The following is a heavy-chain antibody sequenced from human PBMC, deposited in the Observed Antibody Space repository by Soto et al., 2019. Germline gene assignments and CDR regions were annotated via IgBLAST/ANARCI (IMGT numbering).Heavy chain of an antibody. CDR1: GGSISRNY. Sequence: SETLSLTCIVPGGSISRNYWSWIRQPPGKGLEWIGYIYYTGSTNYNPSLKSRVTISVDTSKNQFSLKLSSVTAADTAVYYCVKGGTSKFDPWGQGTLVTVSS. CDR2: IYYTGST. CDR3: VKGGTSKFDP. V-gene: IGHV4-59*01. D-gene: IGHD1-26*01. J-gene: IGHJ5*02.